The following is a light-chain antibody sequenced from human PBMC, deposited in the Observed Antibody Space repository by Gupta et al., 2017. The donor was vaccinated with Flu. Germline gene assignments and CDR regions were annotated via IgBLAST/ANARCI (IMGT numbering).Light chain of an antibody. V-gene: IGLV1-47*01. J-gene: IGLJ3*02. CDR1: TSNIELNY. CDR2: RNS. Sequence: QSVLTQPPSASGTPGQWVTISCSGRTSNIELNYVYWYQQLQGTAPKLLIFRNSQRPSGVPDRFSASKSGTSASLAISGLRSEDEADYYCATWDDSLNGPVFGGGTRLTVL. CDR3: ATWDDSLNGPV.